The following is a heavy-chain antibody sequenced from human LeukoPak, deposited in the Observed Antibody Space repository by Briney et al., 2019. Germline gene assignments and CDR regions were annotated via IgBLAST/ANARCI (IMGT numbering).Heavy chain of an antibody. CDR2: IYTSGST. CDR3: ARDSTVTTFNYMDV. Sequence: SETLSLTCTVSGGSVGSYYWSWIRQPAGKALEWIGRIYTSGSTSYNPSLKSRVTISVDKSKNQFSLKLSSVTAADTAMYYCARDSTVTTFNYMDVWGKGTTVTVSS. J-gene: IGHJ6*03. CDR1: GGSVGSYY. V-gene: IGHV4-4*07. D-gene: IGHD4-11*01.